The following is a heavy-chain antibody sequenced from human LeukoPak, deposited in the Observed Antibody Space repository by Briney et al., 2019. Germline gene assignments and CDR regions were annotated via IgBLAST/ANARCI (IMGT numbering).Heavy chain of an antibody. V-gene: IGHV3-9*03. Sequence: GGSLRLSCAASGFTFSNAWMSWVRQAPGKGLEWVSGISWNSGSIGYADSVKGRFTISRDNAKNSLYLQMNSLRAEDMALYYCAKDEFVASDFTGAFDIWGQGTMVTVSS. D-gene: IGHD2-8*02. CDR1: GFTFSNAW. J-gene: IGHJ3*02. CDR2: ISWNSGSI. CDR3: AKDEFVASDFTGAFDI.